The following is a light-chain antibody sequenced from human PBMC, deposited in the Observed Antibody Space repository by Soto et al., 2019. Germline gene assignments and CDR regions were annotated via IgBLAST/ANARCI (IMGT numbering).Light chain of an antibody. CDR1: QSIGNN. Sequence: EIVLTECPSTLSVSPAQRLTLSWRGSQSIGNNLAWYLQRPGPAPRLLMYGASTRATDIPARFSGSGSGTEFSLTIAGLQYEDFAIYHCQEYKEWPWTFGQGTKVYIK. CDR3: QEYKEWPWT. V-gene: IGKV3-15*01. J-gene: IGKJ1*01. CDR2: GAS.